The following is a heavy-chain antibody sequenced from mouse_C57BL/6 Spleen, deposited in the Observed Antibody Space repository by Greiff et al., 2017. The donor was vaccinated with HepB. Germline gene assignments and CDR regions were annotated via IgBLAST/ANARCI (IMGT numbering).Heavy chain of an antibody. CDR3: AREGGLRRDWYFDV. Sequence: QVQLQQPGAELVRPGSSVKLSCKASGYTFTSYWMHWVKQRPIQGLEWIGNIDPSDSETHYNQKFKDKATLTVDKSSSTAYMQLSSLTSEDSAVYYGAREGGLRRDWYFDVWGTGTTVTVSS. D-gene: IGHD2-4*01. V-gene: IGHV1-52*01. CDR2: IDPSDSET. CDR1: GYTFTSYW. J-gene: IGHJ1*03.